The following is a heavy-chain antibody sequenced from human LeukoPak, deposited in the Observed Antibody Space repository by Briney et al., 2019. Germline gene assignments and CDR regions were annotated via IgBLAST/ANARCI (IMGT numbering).Heavy chain of an antibody. J-gene: IGHJ6*03. CDR1: GYSISSGYY. Sequence: PSETLSLTCTVSGYSISSGYYWGWIRQPPGKGLEWIGSIYYSGSTYYNPSLKSRVTISVDTSKNQFSLKLSSVTAADTAVYYCARDLRDTAMANYYYYYMDVWGKGTTVTVSS. CDR3: ARDLRDTAMANYYYYYMDV. CDR2: IYYSGST. D-gene: IGHD5-18*01. V-gene: IGHV4-38-2*02.